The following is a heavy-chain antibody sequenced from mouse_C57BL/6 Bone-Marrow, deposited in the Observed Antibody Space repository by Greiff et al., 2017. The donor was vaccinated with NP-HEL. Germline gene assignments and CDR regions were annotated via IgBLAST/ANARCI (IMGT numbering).Heavy chain of an antibody. Sequence: EVKLVESGGGLVQPGGSLKLSCAASGFTFSDYYMYWVRQTPEKRLEWVAYISNGGGSTYYPDTVKGRFTISRDNAKNTLYLQMSRLKAEDTAMYYCAKYYGSSYGAMDYWGQGTSVTVSS. CDR2: ISNGGGST. V-gene: IGHV5-12*01. CDR3: AKYYGSSYGAMDY. J-gene: IGHJ4*01. D-gene: IGHD1-1*01. CDR1: GFTFSDYY.